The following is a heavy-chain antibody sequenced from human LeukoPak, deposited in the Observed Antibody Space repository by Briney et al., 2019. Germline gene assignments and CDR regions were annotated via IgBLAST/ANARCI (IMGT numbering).Heavy chain of an antibody. D-gene: IGHD6-13*01. Sequence: GGSLRLSCAASGFTFSRYDMHWVRQSPGKGLEWVSGIGTAGDPYVPGSVKGRFTISRENAKNSLYLQRNSLRVGDTAVYYFARSLGSSSWSVGGVFDICGQGKLVTVSS. CDR3: ARSLGSSSWSVGGVFDI. CDR1: GFTFSRYD. J-gene: IGHJ3*02. CDR2: IGTAGDP. V-gene: IGHV3-13*05.